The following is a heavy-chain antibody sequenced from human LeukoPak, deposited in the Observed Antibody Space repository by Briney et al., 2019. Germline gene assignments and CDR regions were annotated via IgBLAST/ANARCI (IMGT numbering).Heavy chain of an antibody. CDR3: ARTRGSGYYYNYYYYMDV. CDR1: GFTFSSYE. Sequence: GGSLRLSCAASGFTFSSYEMNWVRQAPGKGLEWVSYISSSGSTIYYADSVKGRFAISRDNAKNSLYLQMNSLRAEDTAVYYCARTRGSGYYYNYYYYMDVWGKGTTVTISS. V-gene: IGHV3-48*03. CDR2: ISSSGSTI. J-gene: IGHJ6*03. D-gene: IGHD3-22*01.